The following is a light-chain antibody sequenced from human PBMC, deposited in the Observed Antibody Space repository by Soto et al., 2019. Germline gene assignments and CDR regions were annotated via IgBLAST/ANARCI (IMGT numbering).Light chain of an antibody. J-gene: IGLJ1*01. V-gene: IGLV1-40*01. Sequence: QSALTQPPSVSGAPGRRVTISCTGSSSNIGAGYDVHWYQQVPGAAPKLLIYVNSNRPSGVPDRFSGSKSGTSASLAITGLQAEDEADYYCQSYDSSLSGYVFGTGTKVTVL. CDR2: VNS. CDR3: QSYDSSLSGYV. CDR1: SSNIGAGYD.